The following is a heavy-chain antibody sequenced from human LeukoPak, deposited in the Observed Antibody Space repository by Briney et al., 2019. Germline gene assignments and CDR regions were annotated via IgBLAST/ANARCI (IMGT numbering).Heavy chain of an antibody. J-gene: IGHJ6*02. Sequence: PGGSLRLSCAASGFTFSGYWMHWVRQAPGKGLVWVSRINSDGSSTIYADSVKGRFTFSRENAKKALYLQMNSLRAEDTAVYYCARGHYYDMDVWGQGTTVTVSS. V-gene: IGHV3-74*01. CDR2: INSDGSST. CDR1: GFTFSGYW. CDR3: ARGHYYDMDV.